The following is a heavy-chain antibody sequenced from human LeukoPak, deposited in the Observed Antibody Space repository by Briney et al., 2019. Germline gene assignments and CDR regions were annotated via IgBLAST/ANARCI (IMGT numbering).Heavy chain of an antibody. Sequence: SETLSLTCAVSGGPLSSGGYFWGWIRQYPGKGLEWIGCISHSGTSYYNPSLKSRVTISVDTSRNQFSLELSSVTAADTAVYFCARERRDGHNYSDFWGQGALVTVSS. V-gene: IGHV4-31*11. J-gene: IGHJ4*02. CDR3: ARERRDGHNYSDF. CDR2: ISHSGTS. CDR1: GGPLSSGGYF. D-gene: IGHD5-24*01.